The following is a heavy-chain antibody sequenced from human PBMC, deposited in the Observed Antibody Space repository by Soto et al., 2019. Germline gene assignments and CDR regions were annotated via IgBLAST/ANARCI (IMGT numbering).Heavy chain of an antibody. D-gene: IGHD1-26*01. CDR1: GGSISSGDYY. Sequence: SETLSLTCTVSGGSISSGDYYWSWIRXPPGKGLEWIAFISYSGSTYYNPSLQSRVVMSVDTSRNQFSLRLSSVTAADTAVYYCATMGTTTGSYYFYYWGKGTLVTVST. J-gene: IGHJ4*02. CDR2: ISYSGST. CDR3: ATMGTTTGSYYFYY. V-gene: IGHV4-30-4*01.